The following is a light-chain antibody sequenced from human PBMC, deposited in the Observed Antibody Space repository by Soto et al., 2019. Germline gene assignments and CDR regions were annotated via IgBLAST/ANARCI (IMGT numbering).Light chain of an antibody. CDR2: GAS. V-gene: IGKV3-15*01. Sequence: EIVMAQSPATLSVSPGERATLACRASQSVSSNLAWYQQKPGQAPRLLIYGASTRATGIPARFSGSGSGTEFTLTITSLQSEDFAVYYCQQYNIWRPQTFGQGTKVEIK. J-gene: IGKJ1*01. CDR3: QQYNIWRPQT. CDR1: QSVSSN.